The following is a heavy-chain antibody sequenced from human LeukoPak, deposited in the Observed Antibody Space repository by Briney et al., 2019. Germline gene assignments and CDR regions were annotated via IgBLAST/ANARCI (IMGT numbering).Heavy chain of an antibody. J-gene: IGHJ6*02. CDR1: GGTFSSYA. CDR3: ARDRGYYDYYGMDV. Sequence: SVKVSCKASGGTFSSYAISWVRQPPGQGLEWMGGIIPIFGTANYAQKFQGRVTITADESTSTAYMELSSLRSEDTAVYYCARDRGYYDYYGMDVWGQGTTVTVSS. CDR2: IIPIFGTA. V-gene: IGHV1-69*13.